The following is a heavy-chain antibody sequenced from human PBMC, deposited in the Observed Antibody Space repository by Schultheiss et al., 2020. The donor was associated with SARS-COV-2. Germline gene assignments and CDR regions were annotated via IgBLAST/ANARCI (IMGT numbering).Heavy chain of an antibody. V-gene: IGHV1-2*02. Sequence: ASVKVSCKASGYTFTGYYMHWVRQAPGQGLEWMGWINPNSGGTNYAQKFQGRVTMTRDTSISTAYMELSRLRSDDTAVYYCARVGCSGGSCYRPGGYFDLWGRGTLVTVSS. CDR2: INPNSGGT. J-gene: IGHJ2*01. CDR3: ARVGCSGGSCYRPGGYFDL. D-gene: IGHD2-15*01. CDR1: GYTFTGYY.